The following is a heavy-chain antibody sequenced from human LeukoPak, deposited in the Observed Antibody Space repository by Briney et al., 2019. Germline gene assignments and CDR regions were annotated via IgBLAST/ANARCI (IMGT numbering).Heavy chain of an antibody. J-gene: IGHJ6*03. CDR3: GGGPMVRGVISYYYYMDV. CDR2: INHSGST. D-gene: IGHD3-10*01. V-gene: IGHV4-34*01. Sequence: SETLSLTCAVYGGSFSGYYWSWIRQPPGKGLEWIGEINHSGSTNYNPSLKSRVTISVDTSKNQFSLKLSSVTAADTAVYYCGGGPMVRGVISYYYYMDVWGKGTTVTVSS. CDR1: GGSFSGYY.